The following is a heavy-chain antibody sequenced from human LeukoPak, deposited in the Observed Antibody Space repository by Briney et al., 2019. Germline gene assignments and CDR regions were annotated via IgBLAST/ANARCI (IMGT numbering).Heavy chain of an antibody. Sequence: GGSLRLSCAASGFTVSSNYMSWVRQAPGKGLEWVSVIYSGGSTYYADSVKGRFTISRDNSKNTLYLQMNSLRAEDTAVYYCAREIPGMGALDYRGQGTLVTVSS. CDR1: GFTVSSNY. CDR3: AREIPGMGALDY. V-gene: IGHV3-53*01. D-gene: IGHD1-26*01. CDR2: IYSGGST. J-gene: IGHJ4*02.